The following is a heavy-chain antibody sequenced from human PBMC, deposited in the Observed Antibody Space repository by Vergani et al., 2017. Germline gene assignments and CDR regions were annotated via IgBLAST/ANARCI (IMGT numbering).Heavy chain of an antibody. J-gene: IGHJ4*02. CDR2: IIPIFGTA. Sequence: QVQLVQSGAEVKKPGSSVKVSCKASGGTFSSYAISWVRQAPGQGLEWMGGIIPIFGTANYAQKFQGRVTITADESTSTAYMELSSLRSEDTAVYYCARFSFRQGMVRGVTGFDYWGQGTLVTVSS. V-gene: IGHV1-69*01. CDR3: ARFSFRQGMVRGVTGFDY. CDR1: GGTFSSYA. D-gene: IGHD3-10*01.